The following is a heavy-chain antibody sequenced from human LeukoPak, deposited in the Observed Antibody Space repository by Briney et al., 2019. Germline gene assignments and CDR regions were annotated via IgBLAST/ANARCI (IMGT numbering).Heavy chain of an antibody. CDR3: TRLGSSGWYNWFDP. V-gene: IGHV3-73*01. CDR1: GFTFSGSA. J-gene: IGHJ5*02. CDR2: IRSKANSYAT. D-gene: IGHD6-19*01. Sequence: GGSLRLSCAASGFTFSGSAMHWVRQASGKGLEWVGRIRSKANSYATAYAASVKGRFTISRDDSKNMAYLQMNSLKTEDTAVYYCTRLGSSGWYNWFDPWGQGTLVTVSS.